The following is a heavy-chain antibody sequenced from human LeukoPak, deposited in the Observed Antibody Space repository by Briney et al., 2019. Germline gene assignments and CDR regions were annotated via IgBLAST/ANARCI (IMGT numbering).Heavy chain of an antibody. CDR3: ARGFPTSSRWFDP. CDR2: IDHSGSA. D-gene: IGHD6-6*01. J-gene: IGHJ5*02. Sequence: SETLSLTCGVYGGSFSGYHWTWIRLRPGKGLDWIGDIDHSGSAHYNPSLKSRVTISIDTSNKQFSLNLHSATAADTAVYYCARGFPTSSRWFDPWGQGTLVTVTS. V-gene: IGHV4-34*01. CDR1: GGSFSGYH.